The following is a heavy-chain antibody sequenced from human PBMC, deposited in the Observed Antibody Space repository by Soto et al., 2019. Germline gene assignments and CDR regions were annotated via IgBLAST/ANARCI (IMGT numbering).Heavy chain of an antibody. CDR2: LGFDGGGR. CDR1: RFDFSSYG. D-gene: IGHD1-26*01. CDR3: AREPVGPDYAMDV. V-gene: IGHV3-33*01. Sequence: QMQLVESGGGVVQPGTSLRLSCAASRFDFSSYGMHWVRQTPGKGLEWVAVLGFDGGGRYYADSVKGRFTISRDNSKKMLYLQMDSLRAEDTALYSCAREPVGPDYAMDVWGQGTTVTVSS. J-gene: IGHJ6*02.